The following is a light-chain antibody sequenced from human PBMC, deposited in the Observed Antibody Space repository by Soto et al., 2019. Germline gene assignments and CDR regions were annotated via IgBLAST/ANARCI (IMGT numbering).Light chain of an antibody. Sequence: DIQMTQSPSTLSAPVGDRVTITCRASQSISSWLAWYQQKPGTAPKLLIYKASTLQSGVPSRFSGSGSGTEFTLTISSLQPDDFATYYCQQYSDNWTFGQGTKVEIK. CDR3: QQYSDNWT. J-gene: IGKJ1*01. CDR2: KAS. CDR1: QSISSW. V-gene: IGKV1-5*03.